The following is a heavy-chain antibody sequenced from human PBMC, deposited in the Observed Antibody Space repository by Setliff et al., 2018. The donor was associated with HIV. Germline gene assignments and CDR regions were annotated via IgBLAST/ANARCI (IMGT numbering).Heavy chain of an antibody. CDR2: INHSGST. D-gene: IGHD1-1*01. Sequence: ETLSLTCGAYSGPLSAYYWAWIRQPPGKGLEWIGEINHSGSTNYNPSLKSRVTISVDTSKNQFSLNLTSVSAADTAVYYCATVARRLEPASLVHRYMDVWGTGTAVTVSS. V-gene: IGHV4-34*01. J-gene: IGHJ6*03. CDR3: ATVARRLEPASLVHRYMDV. CDR1: SGPLSAYY.